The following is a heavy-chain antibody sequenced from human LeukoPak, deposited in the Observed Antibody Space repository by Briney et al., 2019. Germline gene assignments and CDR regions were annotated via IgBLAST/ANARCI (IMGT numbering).Heavy chain of an antibody. D-gene: IGHD3-22*01. Sequence: PGGSLRLPCAASGFTFSSYAMSWVRQAPGKGLEWVSAISGSGGSTYYADSVKGRFTISRDNSKNTLYLQMNSLRAEDTAVYYCAKGGLYYYDSSGYSDYWGQGTLATVSS. CDR3: AKGGLYYYDSSGYSDY. V-gene: IGHV3-23*01. CDR2: ISGSGGST. CDR1: GFTFSSYA. J-gene: IGHJ4*02.